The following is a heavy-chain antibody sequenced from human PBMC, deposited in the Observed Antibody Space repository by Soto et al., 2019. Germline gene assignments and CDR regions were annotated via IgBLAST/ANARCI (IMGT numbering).Heavy chain of an antibody. D-gene: IGHD4-4*01. CDR1: GYSFSDYW. V-gene: IGHV5-51*01. CDR2: INPGDSES. CDR3: ARPSNNYVAH. Sequence: PGESLKISCKASGYSFSDYWIGWVRQMPGKGLEWIAIINPGDSESRYSPSFQGQVTISADKSISTAYLQWNSLKASDTAMYYCARPSNNYVAHGGQGTLVTVSS. J-gene: IGHJ4*02.